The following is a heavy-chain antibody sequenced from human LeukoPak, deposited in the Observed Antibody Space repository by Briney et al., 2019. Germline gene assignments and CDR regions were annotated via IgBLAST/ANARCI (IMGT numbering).Heavy chain of an antibody. V-gene: IGHV4-59*01. Sequence: SETLSLTCTVSGGSISSYYWSWIRQPPGEGLEWIGYIYYSGSTNYNPSLKSRVTISVDTSKNQFSLKLSSVTAADTAVYYCARGWFGELFSGSLYYYYYMDVWGKGTTVTISS. CDR1: GGSISSYY. D-gene: IGHD3-10*01. CDR3: ARGWFGELFSGSLYYYYYMDV. CDR2: IYYSGST. J-gene: IGHJ6*03.